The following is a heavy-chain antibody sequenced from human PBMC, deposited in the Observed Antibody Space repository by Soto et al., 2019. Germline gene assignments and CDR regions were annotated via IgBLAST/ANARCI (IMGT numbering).Heavy chain of an antibody. Sequence: EVQLVESGGGLVKPGESLRLSCAASGFTLTNGWMTWVRQAPGKGLEWVGRIRSKADGGTTDYSAPVKGRFTISRDDSKDTLYLQMNSLKDEVTAVYYCSTGRFRDGSDYLCPGTLVTVSS. CDR3: STGRFRDGSDY. V-gene: IGHV3-15*07. CDR2: IRSKADGGTT. D-gene: IGHD3-10*01. J-gene: IGHJ4*02. CDR1: GFTLTNGW.